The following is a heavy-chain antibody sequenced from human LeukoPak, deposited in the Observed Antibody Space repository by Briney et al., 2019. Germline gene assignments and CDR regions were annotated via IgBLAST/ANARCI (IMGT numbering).Heavy chain of an antibody. CDR3: ALILEWPKSFDY. D-gene: IGHD3-3*01. J-gene: IGHJ4*02. V-gene: IGHV1-46*01. Sequence: ASVKVSCKASGYTFTSYYMHWVRQAPGQGLEWMGIINPSGGSTSYAQKFQGRVTMTRDTSTSTVYMELSSLRPEDTAVYYCALILEWPKSFDYWGQGTLVTVSS. CDR2: INPSGGST. CDR1: GYTFTSYY.